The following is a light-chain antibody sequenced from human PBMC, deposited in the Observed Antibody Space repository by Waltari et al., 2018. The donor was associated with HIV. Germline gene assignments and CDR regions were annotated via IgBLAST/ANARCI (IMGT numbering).Light chain of an antibody. CDR1: QSGAKY. Sequence: SYDLTQSPSVLVSPGQTASITCSGDQSGAKYVCWSQQKPGQSPVLVMYQDKRRPSGIPDRFSGSNSGNTATLTISGTQAMDEADYYCQAWDSTTVVFGGGTKLTVL. CDR3: QAWDSTTVV. J-gene: IGLJ2*01. V-gene: IGLV3-1*01. CDR2: QDK.